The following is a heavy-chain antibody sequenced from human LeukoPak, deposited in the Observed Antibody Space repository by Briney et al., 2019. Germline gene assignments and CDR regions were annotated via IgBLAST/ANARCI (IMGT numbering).Heavy chain of an antibody. CDR2: IGGVNDKK. Sequence: GGSLRLSCVATGFTFSSYAMSWVRQAPGEGLEWVSGIGGVNDKKCYPESVKGRFTISRDNSRNTLYLQMDSLRAEDTAIYYCAKERSGGWPFDYWGHGTLVTVSS. J-gene: IGHJ4*01. V-gene: IGHV3-23*01. CDR3: AKERSGGWPFDY. CDR1: GFTFSSYA. D-gene: IGHD6-19*01.